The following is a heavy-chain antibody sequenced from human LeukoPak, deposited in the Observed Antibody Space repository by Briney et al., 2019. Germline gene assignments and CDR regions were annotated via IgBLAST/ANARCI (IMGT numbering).Heavy chain of an antibody. CDR2: IYYSGST. Sequence: PSETLSLTCTVSGGSISSYYWSWIRQPPGKGLEWIGYIYYSGSTNYNPSLKSRVTISVDTSKNQFSLKLNSVTAADTAVYYCARTGSIAVAGNFDCWGRGILVTVSS. CDR1: GGSISSYY. D-gene: IGHD6-19*01. J-gene: IGHJ4*02. V-gene: IGHV4-59*01. CDR3: ARTGSIAVAGNFDC.